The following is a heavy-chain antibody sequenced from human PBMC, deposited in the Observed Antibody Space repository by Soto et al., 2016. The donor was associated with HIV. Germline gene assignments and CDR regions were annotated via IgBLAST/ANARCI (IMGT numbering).Heavy chain of an antibody. V-gene: IGHV3-23*01. CDR3: AKAALQIAALSLVDY. J-gene: IGHJ4*02. CDR2: ISGGGGST. Sequence: EVQLLESGGGLVQPGGPVRLSCVASGFTFSNYAMSWVRQAPGKGLEWVSTISGGGGSTYYADSVKGRFTISRDNSKNTLYLQMNSLRAEDTAVYYCAKAALQIAALSLVDYWGQGTLVTVSS. CDR1: GFTFSNYA. D-gene: IGHD6-6*01.